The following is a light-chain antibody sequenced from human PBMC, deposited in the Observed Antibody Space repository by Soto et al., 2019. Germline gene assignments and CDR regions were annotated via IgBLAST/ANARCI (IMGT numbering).Light chain of an antibody. CDR3: QQFNSYPLT. Sequence: DIQLTQSPSFLSASVGDRVTITCRASQDSRSFLAWYQQKPGKAPKLLIYGASALQSGVPSRFSGSGSGTEFTLAISRLQPEDFATYYCQQFNSYPLTFGGGTKVEFK. CDR2: GAS. V-gene: IGKV1-9*01. J-gene: IGKJ4*01. CDR1: QDSRSF.